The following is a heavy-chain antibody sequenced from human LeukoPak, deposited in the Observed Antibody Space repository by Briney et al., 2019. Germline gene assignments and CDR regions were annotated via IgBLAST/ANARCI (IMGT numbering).Heavy chain of an antibody. CDR1: GYTFTSYG. V-gene: IGHV1-18*01. D-gene: IGHD5-12*01. J-gene: IGHJ4*02. Sequence: GASVKVSCKASGYTFTSYGISWVRQAPGQRLEWMGWISAYNGNTDYAQKLQGRVTMTTDTSTSTAYMELRTLRSDDTAVYYCARIEGLRGYSGYDIDYWGQGTLVTVSS. CDR2: ISAYNGNT. CDR3: ARIEGLRGYSGYDIDY.